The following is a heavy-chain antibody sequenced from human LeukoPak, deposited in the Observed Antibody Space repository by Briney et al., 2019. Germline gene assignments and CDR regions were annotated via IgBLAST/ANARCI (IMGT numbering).Heavy chain of an antibody. D-gene: IGHD3-9*01. CDR3: ARNEGDYDILTGYADF. CDR2: ISGYNGNT. J-gene: IGHJ4*02. Sequence: ASVKVSCKASGYTFTTYNINWVRQAPGQGLEWMGWISGYNGNTNYAQKLQGRVTMTTDTSTSTAYMELRSLRSDDTAVYYRARNEGDYDILTGYADFWGQGTLVTVSS. CDR1: GYTFTTYN. V-gene: IGHV1-18*01.